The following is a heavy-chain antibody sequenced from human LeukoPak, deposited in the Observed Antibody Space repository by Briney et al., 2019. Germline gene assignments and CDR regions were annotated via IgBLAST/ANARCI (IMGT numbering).Heavy chain of an antibody. J-gene: IGHJ6*02. CDR2: INHSGST. CDR1: GGSFSGYY. CDR3: AREYHDILTGYSGYYYGMDV. V-gene: IGHV4-34*01. Sequence: SETLSLTCTVYGGSFSGYYWSWIRQPPGKGLEWIGEINHSGSTNYNPSLKSRVTISVDTSKNQFSLKLSSVTAADTAVYYCAREYHDILTGYSGYYYGMDVWGQGTTVTVSS. D-gene: IGHD3-9*01.